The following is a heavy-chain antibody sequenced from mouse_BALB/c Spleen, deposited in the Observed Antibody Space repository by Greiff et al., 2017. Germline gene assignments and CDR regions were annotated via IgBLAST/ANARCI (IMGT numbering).Heavy chain of an antibody. D-gene: IGHD1-1*01. CDR2: INPYNGAT. CDR1: GYSFTGYY. J-gene: IGHJ4*01. CDR3: ANYYGSSYIAMDY. V-gene: IGHV1-31*01. Sequence: EVKLVESGPELVKPGASVKISCKASGYSFTGYYMHWVKQSHVKSLEWIGRINPYNGATSYNQNFKDKASLTVDKSSSTAYMELHSLTSEDSAVYYCANYYGSSYIAMDYWGQGTSVTVSS.